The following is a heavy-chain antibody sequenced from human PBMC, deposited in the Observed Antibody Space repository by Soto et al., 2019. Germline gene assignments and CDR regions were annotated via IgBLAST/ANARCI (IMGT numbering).Heavy chain of an antibody. CDR3: AKDRPDLVVLMVYALPGAFDI. CDR1: GFTFSSYA. CDR2: ISGSGGST. D-gene: IGHD2-8*01. Sequence: GGSLRLSCAASGFTFSSYAMSWVRQAPGKGLEWVSAISGSGGSTYYAYSVKGRFTISRDNSKNTRYLQMNSLRAEDTAVSYCAKDRPDLVVLMVYALPGAFDIWGQGTMVTVSS. J-gene: IGHJ3*02. V-gene: IGHV3-23*01.